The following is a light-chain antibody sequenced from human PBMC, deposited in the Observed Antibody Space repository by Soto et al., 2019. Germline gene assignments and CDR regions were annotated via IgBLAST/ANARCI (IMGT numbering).Light chain of an antibody. CDR2: SAS. J-gene: IGKJ2*01. CDR3: LQHSDYTFT. Sequence: DIQMTQSPSSLSASVGDRVTITCRASQGIRDALGWYQQKPGKVPKRLIYSASSLQDGVPSRFSGSGSETVFTLTISSLQPEDFDTYFCLQHSDYTFTFGQGPRLEI. V-gene: IGKV1-17*01. CDR1: QGIRDA.